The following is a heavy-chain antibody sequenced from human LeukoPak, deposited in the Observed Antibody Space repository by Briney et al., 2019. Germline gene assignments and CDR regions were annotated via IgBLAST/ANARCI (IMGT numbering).Heavy chain of an antibody. D-gene: IGHD6-13*01. CDR2: INPSGGTT. Sequence: GASVKVSCKASGYTFTSYSIHWVRQAPGQGLEWMGIINPSGGTTTYTQKFQGRVTMTRDMSTSTVYMELSSLRAEDTAVYYCARESSWYVSSSTYYYMDVWGKGTTVTVSS. CDR1: GYTFTSYS. J-gene: IGHJ6*03. V-gene: IGHV1-46*01. CDR3: ARESSWYVSSSTYYYMDV.